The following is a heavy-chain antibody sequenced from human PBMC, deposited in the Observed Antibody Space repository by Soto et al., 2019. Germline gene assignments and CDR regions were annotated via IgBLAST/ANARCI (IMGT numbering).Heavy chain of an antibody. CDR3: ASRHFLRRGWYFDL. CDR2: IIPIFGTA. V-gene: IGHV1-69*13. J-gene: IGHJ2*01. Sequence: SVKVSCKASGGTFSSYAISWVRQAPGQGLEWMGGIIPIFGTANYAQKFQGRVTITADESTSTAYMELSSLRSEDTAVYYCASRHFLRRGWYFDLWGRGTLVTVSS. CDR1: GGTFSSYA.